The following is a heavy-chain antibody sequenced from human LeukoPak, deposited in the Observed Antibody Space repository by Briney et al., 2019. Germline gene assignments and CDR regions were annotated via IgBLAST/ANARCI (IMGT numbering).Heavy chain of an antibody. V-gene: IGHV1-24*01. CDR1: GYTLTELS. CDR2: FDREDDET. CDR3: ARDGAMVVVAPGGMDV. J-gene: IGHJ6*02. D-gene: IGHD2-21*01. Sequence: ASVKVSCKVSGYTLTELSIHWVRQAPGEGLEWMGGFDREDDETIYAQKFQGRVTMTEDTSTDTAYMELSSLRSEDTAVYYCARDGAMVVVAPGGMDVWGQGTTVTVSS.